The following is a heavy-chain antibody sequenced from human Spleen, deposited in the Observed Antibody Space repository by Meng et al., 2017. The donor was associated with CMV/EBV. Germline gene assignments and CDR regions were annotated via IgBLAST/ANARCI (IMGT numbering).Heavy chain of an antibody. CDR2: MNPNSGNT. Sequence: ASVRVSCKASRYTFTEYHMHWVRQATGQGLEWMGWMNPNSGNTGYAQKFQGRVTITRNTSISTAYMELSSLRSEDTAVYYCARGEHEGDSGSYYRRYYYGMDVWGQGTTVTVSS. V-gene: IGHV1-8*03. J-gene: IGHJ6*02. CDR3: ARGEHEGDSGSYYRRYYYGMDV. CDR1: RYTFTEYH. D-gene: IGHD1-26*01.